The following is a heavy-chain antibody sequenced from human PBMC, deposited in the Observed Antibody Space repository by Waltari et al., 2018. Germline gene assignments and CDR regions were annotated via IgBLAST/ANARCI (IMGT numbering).Heavy chain of an antibody. Sequence: EVQLVESGGGWVQPGGYLRLSCAASGFSFSSYERNWVRQAPGKGLEWVSYISSSGITIYYADSVKGRFTISRDNAKNSLYLQMNSLRAEDTAVYYCAREGPQRLRYAFDIWGQGTMVTVSS. CDR3: AREGPQRLRYAFDI. CDR1: GFSFSSYE. CDR2: ISSSGITI. J-gene: IGHJ3*02. V-gene: IGHV3-48*03. D-gene: IGHD4-17*01.